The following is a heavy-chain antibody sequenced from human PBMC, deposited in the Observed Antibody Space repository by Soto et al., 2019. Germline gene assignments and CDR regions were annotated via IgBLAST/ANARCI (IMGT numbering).Heavy chain of an antibody. J-gene: IGHJ4*02. CDR1: GFTFSSYW. V-gene: IGHV3-74*01. Sequence: GGSLRLSCAASGFTFSSYWMHWVRQVPGKGLVWVSRIKGDGTNTGYADSVKGRFTISRDNVKNTLYLQMNSLRAEDTAVYYCARGLSGYYGFDYWGQGTLVTV. D-gene: IGHD5-12*01. CDR3: ARGLSGYYGFDY. CDR2: IKGDGTNT.